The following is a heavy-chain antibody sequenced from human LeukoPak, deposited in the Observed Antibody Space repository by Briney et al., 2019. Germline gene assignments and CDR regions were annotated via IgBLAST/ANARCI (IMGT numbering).Heavy chain of an antibody. Sequence: GGSLRLSCAASGFTFSSYAMHWVRQAPGKGLEWVAVISYDGSNKYYADSVKGRFTISRDNSKNSLYLQMNSLRAEDTALYYCAKEGLYKWELLRGVYFDYWGQGTLVTVSS. J-gene: IGHJ4*02. CDR2: ISYDGSNK. D-gene: IGHD1-26*01. CDR3: AKEGLYKWELLRGVYFDY. V-gene: IGHV3-30*04. CDR1: GFTFSSYA.